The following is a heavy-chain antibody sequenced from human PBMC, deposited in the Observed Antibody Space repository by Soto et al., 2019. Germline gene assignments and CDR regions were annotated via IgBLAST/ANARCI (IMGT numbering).Heavy chain of an antibody. J-gene: IGHJ6*02. CDR3: TTDSADIVVVPATFGMDV. CDR2: IKRITDCGTT. V-gene: IGHV3-15*01. D-gene: IGHD2-2*01. CDR1: GITFSNAW. Sequence: PGGSLRLSCAASGITFSNAWMTWVRQAPGKGLEWVGRIKRITDCGTTDYAAPVKGRFTISRDDSKDTLYLQMNNLRTEDTAVYHCTTDSADIVVVPATFGMDVWGQGTTVIVSS.